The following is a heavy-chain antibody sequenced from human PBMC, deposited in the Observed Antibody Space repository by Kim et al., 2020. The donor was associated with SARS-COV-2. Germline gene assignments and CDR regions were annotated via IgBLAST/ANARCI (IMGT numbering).Heavy chain of an antibody. Sequence: SETLSLTCAVSGGSISSSNWWSWVRQPPGKGLEWIGEIYHSGSTNYNPSLKSRVTISVDKSKNQFSLKLSSVTAADTAVYYCARGSGYDDWGIGYWGQGTLVTVSS. CDR3: ARGSGYDDWGIGY. CDR2: IYHSGST. CDR1: GGSISSSNW. J-gene: IGHJ4*02. D-gene: IGHD5-12*01. V-gene: IGHV4-4*02.